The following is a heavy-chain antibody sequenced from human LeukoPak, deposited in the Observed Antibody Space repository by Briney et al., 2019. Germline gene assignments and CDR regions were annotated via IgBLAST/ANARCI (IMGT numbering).Heavy chain of an antibody. Sequence: ASVKVSCKASGYTFTGYYMHWERHAPGQGLEWMGWINPNSGGTNYAQKFQGRVTMTRDTSISTAYMELSRLRSDDTAVYYCARDFRDIVHNWFDPWGPGTLVTVSP. CDR3: ARDFRDIVHNWFDP. D-gene: IGHD2-8*01. CDR2: INPNSGGT. CDR1: GYTFTGYY. J-gene: IGHJ5*02. V-gene: IGHV1-2*02.